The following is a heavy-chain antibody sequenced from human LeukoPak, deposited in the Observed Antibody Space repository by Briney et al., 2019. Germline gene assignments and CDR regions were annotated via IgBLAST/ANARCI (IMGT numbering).Heavy chain of an antibody. D-gene: IGHD2-21*02. CDR1: GFTFSSYW. Sequence: GGSLRLSCAASGFTFSSYWMSWVRQAPGKGLEWVANIKQDGSEKYYVDSVKGRFTISRDNSKNTLYLQMNSLRAEDTAVYYCARVKGLRRAFDIWGQGTMVTVSS. CDR3: ARVKGLRRAFDI. J-gene: IGHJ3*02. CDR2: IKQDGSEK. V-gene: IGHV3-7*03.